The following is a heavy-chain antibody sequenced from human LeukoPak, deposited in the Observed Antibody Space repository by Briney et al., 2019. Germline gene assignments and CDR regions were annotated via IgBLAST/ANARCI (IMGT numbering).Heavy chain of an antibody. D-gene: IGHD3-10*01. J-gene: IGHJ4*02. V-gene: IGHV4-39*07. CDR3: ARALLWGGVDYFDY. CDR1: GGSISSSSYY. Sequence: PSETLSLTCTVSGGSISSSSYYWGWIRQPPGKGLEWIGSIYYSGSTYYNPSLKSRVTISVDTSKNQFSLKLSSVTAADTAVYYCARALLWGGVDYFDYWGQGTLVTVSS. CDR2: IYYSGST.